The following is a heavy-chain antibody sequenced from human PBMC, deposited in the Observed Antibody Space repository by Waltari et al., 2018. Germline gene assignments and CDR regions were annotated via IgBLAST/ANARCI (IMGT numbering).Heavy chain of an antibody. CDR1: GGTFSSYA. CDR2: LSPIFCQA. V-gene: IGHV1-69*05. CDR3: AGARRFLEGLSGPDFDY. Sequence: QVQLVQSGAEVKKPGSSVKVSCKASGGTFSSYAISWVRQAPGQGLEWMGGLSPIFCQAKHAQKFPGRVTITRDQSTGTAYMELGSLGTEDTAVDNRAGARRFLEGLSGPDFDYWGQGTLVTVSS. J-gene: IGHJ4*02. D-gene: IGHD3-3*01.